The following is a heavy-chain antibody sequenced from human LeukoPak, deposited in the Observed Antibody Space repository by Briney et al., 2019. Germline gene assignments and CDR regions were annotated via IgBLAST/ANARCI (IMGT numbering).Heavy chain of an antibody. CDR3: ARGSKPAAMGGYYYYYYMDV. J-gene: IGHJ6*03. V-gene: IGHV4-38-2*01. D-gene: IGHD2-2*01. CDR2: IYHSGST. CDR1: GYSISSGYY. Sequence: SETLSLTCAVSGYSISSGYYWGWIRQPPGKGLEWIGSIYHSGSTYYNPSLKSRVTISVDTSKNQFSLKLSSVTAADTAVYYCARGSKPAAMGGYYYYYYMDVWGKGTTVTVSS.